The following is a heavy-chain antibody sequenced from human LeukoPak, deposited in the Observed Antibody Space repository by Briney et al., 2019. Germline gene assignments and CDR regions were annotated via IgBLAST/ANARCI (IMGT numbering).Heavy chain of an antibody. CDR2: INPSGGST. V-gene: IGHV1-46*01. Sequence: GASVKVSCKASGYTFTSYYMHWVRQAPGQGLEWMGIINPSGGSTSYAQKFQGRVTMTRDTSTSTVYMELSSLRSEDTAVYYCARDAQMYYDFWSGSATYSDNWFDPWGQGTLVTVSS. CDR3: ARDAQMYYDFWSGSATYSDNWFDP. J-gene: IGHJ5*02. CDR1: GYTFTSYY. D-gene: IGHD3-3*01.